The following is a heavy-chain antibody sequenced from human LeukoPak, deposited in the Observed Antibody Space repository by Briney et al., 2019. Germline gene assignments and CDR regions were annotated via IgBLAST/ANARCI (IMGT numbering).Heavy chain of an antibody. CDR3: ARIRDASNWYFDL. D-gene: IGHD5-24*01. J-gene: IGHJ2*01. CDR1: GFTFSSYW. CDR2: IKQDGSEK. V-gene: IGHV3-7*02. Sequence: GGSLRLSCAASGFTFSSYWMSWVRQAPGKGLEWVANIKQDGSEKYYVDSVKGRFTISRDNSKNTLYLQMNTLRAEDTAVYYCARIRDASNWYFDLWGRGTLVTVSS.